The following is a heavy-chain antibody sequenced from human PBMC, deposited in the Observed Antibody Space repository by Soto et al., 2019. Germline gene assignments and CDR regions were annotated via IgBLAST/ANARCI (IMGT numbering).Heavy chain of an antibody. Sequence: EVQLVESGGGLVQPGGSLRLSCAASGFRFNIYSMNWVRQAPGRGLEWSAYITSDTNTIKYADSVKGRFTISRDNDRNSVFLQMNSLREEDTAVYYCARSVEGHFDYWGQGTEVTVSS. D-gene: IGHD6-19*01. J-gene: IGHJ4*02. CDR2: ITSDTNTI. V-gene: IGHV3-48*02. CDR3: ARSVEGHFDY. CDR1: GFRFNIYS.